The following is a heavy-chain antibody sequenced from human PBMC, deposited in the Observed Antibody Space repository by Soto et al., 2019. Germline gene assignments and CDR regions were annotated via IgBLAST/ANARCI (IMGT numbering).Heavy chain of an antibody. CDR3: ARDRDYDSSGYYSIDAFDI. Sequence: SETLSLTCTVSGGSISSGGYYWSWIRQHPGKGLAWSVYIYYSGSTYYNPSLKSRVTISVDTSKNQFSLKLSSVTAADTAVYYCARDRDYDSSGYYSIDAFDIWGEGTMVTVSS. V-gene: IGHV4-31*03. J-gene: IGHJ3*02. D-gene: IGHD3-22*01. CDR2: IYYSGST. CDR1: GGSISSGGYY.